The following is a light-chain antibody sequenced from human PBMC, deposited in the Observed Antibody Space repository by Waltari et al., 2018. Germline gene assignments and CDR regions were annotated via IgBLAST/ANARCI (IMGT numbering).Light chain of an antibody. CDR2: DDS. CDR1: NIVRKS. V-gene: IGLV3-21*02. J-gene: IGLJ3*02. CDR3: QVWDINSDHWV. Sequence: SYVLTQPPSLSLAPGQTATITCGGNNIVRKSVHWYQHKPGQAPIRVVYDDSDRPSGIPERFSGSNSENTATLTIRSVEAGDEADYYCQVWDINSDHWVFGGGTKLTVL.